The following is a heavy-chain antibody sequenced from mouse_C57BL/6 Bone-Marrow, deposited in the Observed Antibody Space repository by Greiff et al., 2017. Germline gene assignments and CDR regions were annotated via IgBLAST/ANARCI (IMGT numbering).Heavy chain of an antibody. J-gene: IGHJ4*01. Sequence: EVKVVESGGGLVQPGGSLKLSCAASGFTFSDYGMAWVRQAPRKGPAWVAFISNLAYSIYSADTVTGRFTISSANAKNTLYMEMSSLRSEDTAMYYCARGGAQANYAMDYWGQGTSVTVSS. V-gene: IGHV5-15*01. CDR1: GFTFSDYG. D-gene: IGHD3-2*02. CDR3: ARGGAQANYAMDY. CDR2: ISNLAYSI.